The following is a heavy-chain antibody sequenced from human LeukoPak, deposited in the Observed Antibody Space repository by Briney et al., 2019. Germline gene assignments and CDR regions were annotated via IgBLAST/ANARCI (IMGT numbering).Heavy chain of an antibody. CDR1: GYTFTSYG. D-gene: IGHD6-19*01. V-gene: IGHV1-18*01. CDR2: ISAYNGNT. CDR3: ARDGFLTGYSSGWYSHSQH. J-gene: IGHJ1*01. Sequence: GASVKVSCKASGYTFTSYGISWVRQAPGQGLEWVGWISAYNGNTDYAQKLQGRVTMTTDTSTSTAYMELRSLRSDDTAVYYCARDGFLTGYSSGWYSHSQHWGQGTLVTVSS.